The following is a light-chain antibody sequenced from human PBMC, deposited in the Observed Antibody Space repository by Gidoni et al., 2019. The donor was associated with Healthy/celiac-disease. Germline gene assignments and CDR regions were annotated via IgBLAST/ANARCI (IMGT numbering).Light chain of an antibody. CDR3: SSYTSSSTLYV. Sequence: QSALPQPASVSGSPGQSITISCTGTSSDVGGYNYVSWYQQHPGKAPKLMIYEVSNRPSGVSNRFSGSKSGNTASLTISGLQAEDEADYYCSSYTSSSTLYVFGTGTKDTVL. J-gene: IGLJ1*01. CDR1: SSDVGGYNY. V-gene: IGLV2-14*01. CDR2: EVS.